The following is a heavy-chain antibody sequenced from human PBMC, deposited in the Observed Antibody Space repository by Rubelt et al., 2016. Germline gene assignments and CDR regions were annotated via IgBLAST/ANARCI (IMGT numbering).Heavy chain of an antibody. CDR2: ISGYGNRI. V-gene: IGHV3-23*04. D-gene: IGHD6-19*01. J-gene: IGHJ5*02. CDR1: GFTFSSYS. CDR3: AKAGYTSGWFNWFDP. Sequence: EVQLVESGGGLVKPGGSLRLSCAASGFTFSSYSMNWVRQAPGKGLEWVSMISGYGNRIYYADSVKGRFTISRDNSKNTLYLQMNSLRAEDTAVYYCAKAGYTSGWFNWFDPWGQGTLVTVSS.